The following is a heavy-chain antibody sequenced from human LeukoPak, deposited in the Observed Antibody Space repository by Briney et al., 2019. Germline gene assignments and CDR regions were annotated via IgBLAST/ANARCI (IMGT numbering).Heavy chain of an antibody. V-gene: IGHV3-66*01. Sequence: GGSLRLSCAASGFTVSSDYMSWVRQAPGKGLEWVSVIYSGGSTYYADSVKGRFTISRDNSKNTLYLQMNSLRAEDTAVYYCARSLMTRPDYWGQGTLVTVSS. CDR1: GFTVSSDY. CDR3: ARSLMTRPDY. CDR2: IYSGGST. J-gene: IGHJ4*02.